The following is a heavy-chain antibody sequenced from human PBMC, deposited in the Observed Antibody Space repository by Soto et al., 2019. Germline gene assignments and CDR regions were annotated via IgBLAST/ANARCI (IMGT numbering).Heavy chain of an antibody. D-gene: IGHD1-26*01. Sequence: GWSLRLSCAASGFTFSSYSMNWVRQAPGKGLEWVSSISSSSSYIYSADSVKGRFTISRDNAKNSLYLQMNSLRAEDTAIYYCARRDPGAYFQHWGQGTLVTVSS. CDR2: ISSSSSYI. V-gene: IGHV3-21*01. CDR1: GFTFSSYS. CDR3: ARRDPGAYFQH. J-gene: IGHJ1*01.